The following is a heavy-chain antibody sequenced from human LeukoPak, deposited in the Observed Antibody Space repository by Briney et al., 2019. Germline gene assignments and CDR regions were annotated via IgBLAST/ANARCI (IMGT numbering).Heavy chain of an antibody. CDR1: GGSISSGDYY. CDR2: IYYRGGT. J-gene: IGHJ5*02. Sequence: SQALSLTCAVSGGSISSGDYYWSWIRQPPGKGLEWIGYIYYRGGTYYNPSLKSRVTISVDTSKNQFSLKLSSVTAADTAVYYCATVGDCRGDCYSVDWFDPWGQGTLVTVSS. D-gene: IGHD2-21*02. V-gene: IGHV4-30-4*01. CDR3: ATVGDCRGDCYSVDWFDP.